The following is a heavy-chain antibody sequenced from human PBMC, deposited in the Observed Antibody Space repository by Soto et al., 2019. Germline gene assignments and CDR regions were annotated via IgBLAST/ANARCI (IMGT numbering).Heavy chain of an antibody. V-gene: IGHV3-15*01. CDR1: GFTFSNVW. Sequence: GGSLRLSCAASGFTFSNVWMSWVRQAPGKGLEWVGRIKSKSVGGTTEYAESVKGRFTISRDDSKNMMFLQLSSLKTEDTAAYFCTTGVYYYGRKVVDYWGQGTLVTVSS. CDR2: IKSKSVGGTT. CDR3: TTGVYYYGRKVVDY. J-gene: IGHJ4*02. D-gene: IGHD4-17*01.